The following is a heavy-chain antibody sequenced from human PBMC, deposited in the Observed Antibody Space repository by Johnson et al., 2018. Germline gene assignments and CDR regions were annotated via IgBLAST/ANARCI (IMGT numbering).Heavy chain of an antibody. D-gene: IGHD2-15*01. J-gene: IGHJ4*02. CDR1: GFTFSRAW. Sequence: VQLVESGGGVVKPGGSLRLSCVGSGFTFSRAWMSWFRQAPGEGLEWVGRIKRKNDGGTADYAASMKGKFAISRDESKNTLYLQMDSLNAEETGVYYCTTGNSGGEDYWGQGTLVTVSS. V-gene: IGHV3-15*01. CDR3: TTGNSGGEDY. CDR2: IKRKNDGGTA.